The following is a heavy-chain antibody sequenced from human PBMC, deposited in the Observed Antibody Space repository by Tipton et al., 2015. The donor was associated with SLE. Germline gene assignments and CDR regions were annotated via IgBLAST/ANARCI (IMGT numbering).Heavy chain of an antibody. Sequence: SLRLSCAASGFTFNDYTMHWVRQAPGKGLEWVSLITWDGGSRYYADSVRGRFTISRDNSKKSLYLQMNSLMTEDTALYYCAKGAPYLDVWGKGTTVTVSS. CDR1: GFTFNDYT. J-gene: IGHJ6*03. CDR2: ITWDGGSR. V-gene: IGHV3-43*01. D-gene: IGHD3-16*01. CDR3: AKGAPYLDV.